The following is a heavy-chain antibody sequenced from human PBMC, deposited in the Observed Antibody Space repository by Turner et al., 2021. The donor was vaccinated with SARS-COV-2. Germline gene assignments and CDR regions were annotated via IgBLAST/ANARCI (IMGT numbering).Heavy chain of an antibody. J-gene: IGHJ4*02. V-gene: IGHV1-69*01. CDR3: ASIEHYDSSGYWSDY. CDR2: IIPILGTA. CDR1: GGTFSSYA. D-gene: IGHD3-22*01. Sequence: QVQLVPSGAEVKKPGSSVKVPCNASGGTFSSYAISWVRQAPGQGLEWMGGIIPILGTANYAQKFQGRVTITADESTSTAYMVLSSLRSEDTAVYYCASIEHYDSSGYWSDYWGQGTLVTVSS.